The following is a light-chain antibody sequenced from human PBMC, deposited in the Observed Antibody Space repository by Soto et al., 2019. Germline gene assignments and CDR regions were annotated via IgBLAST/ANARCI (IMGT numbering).Light chain of an antibody. V-gene: IGLV2-14*01. J-gene: IGLJ2*01. CDR3: ISYTTSHTFV. Sequence: QSVLTQPASVSGSPGQSITISCTGTSSDVGGYNYVSWYQQHPGKAPKLMIYEVRNRPSGVSIRFSGSKSGNTASLTISGLQTEDEADYYCISYTTSHTFVFGGGTKLTVL. CDR2: EVR. CDR1: SSDVGGYNY.